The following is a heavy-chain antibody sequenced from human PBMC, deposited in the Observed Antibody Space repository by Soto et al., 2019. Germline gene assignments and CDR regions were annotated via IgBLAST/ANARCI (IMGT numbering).Heavy chain of an antibody. CDR1: GFIFRDYA. Sequence: GGSLRLSCVASGFIFRDYAMGWVRQAQGKGLQWVASIQSTGGSTYYADSVKGRITISRDNSRDTLYLQMNSLSAEDTAFYHCAKDISGFSGGQNYGWSGPWGRGSLFTGAS. CDR3: AKDISGFSGGQNYGWSGP. D-gene: IGHD3-22*01. V-gene: IGHV3-23*01. J-gene: IGHJ5*02. CDR2: IQSTGGST.